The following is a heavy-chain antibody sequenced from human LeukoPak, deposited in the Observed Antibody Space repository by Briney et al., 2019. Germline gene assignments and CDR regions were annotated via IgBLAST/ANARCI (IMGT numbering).Heavy chain of an antibody. D-gene: IGHD3-22*01. CDR3: AKRCSGYYLSPVCY. CDR2: INHSGST. J-gene: IGHJ4*02. Sequence: SETLSLTCAVYGGSFSGYYWSWIRQPPGKGLEWIGKINHSGSTNYNPSLKSRVTISVDTSKNQFSLKLSSVTAADTAVYYCAKRCSGYYLSPVCYWGQGTLVTVSS. V-gene: IGHV4-34*01. CDR1: GGSFSGYY.